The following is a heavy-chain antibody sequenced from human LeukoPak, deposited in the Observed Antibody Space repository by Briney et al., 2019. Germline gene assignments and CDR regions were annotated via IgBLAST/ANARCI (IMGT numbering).Heavy chain of an antibody. J-gene: IGHJ4*02. Sequence: PGGSLRLSCAASGFTLSSYAMHWVRQAPGKGLEWVAVISYDGSNKYYADSVKGRFTISRDNSKNTLYLQMNSLRAEDTAVYYCAREGRKDTRIQLWTTVPVHFDYWGQGTLVTVSS. CDR2: ISYDGSNK. V-gene: IGHV3-30-3*01. D-gene: IGHD5-18*01. CDR1: GFTLSSYA. CDR3: AREGRKDTRIQLWTTVPVHFDY.